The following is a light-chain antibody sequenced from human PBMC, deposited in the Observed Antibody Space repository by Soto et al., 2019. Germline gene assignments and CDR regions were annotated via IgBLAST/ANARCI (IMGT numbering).Light chain of an antibody. V-gene: IGKV3-20*01. Sequence: EIVLTQSPGTLSLSPGERATISCRASQSVSSSYLAWYQQKPGQAPRLLIYGASSRATGIPDRFSGSGSGTDFTLTISRLEPEDFAVYYCQQYGSSLWTFGRGTKVDIK. CDR2: GAS. CDR1: QSVSSSY. CDR3: QQYGSSLWT. J-gene: IGKJ1*01.